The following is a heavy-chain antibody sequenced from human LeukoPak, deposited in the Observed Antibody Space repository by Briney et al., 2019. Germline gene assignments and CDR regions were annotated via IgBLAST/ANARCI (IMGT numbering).Heavy chain of an antibody. CDR2: INYSGST. D-gene: IGHD1-26*01. J-gene: IGHJ4*02. Sequence: SETLSLTCTVSGGSISSYYWGWIRQPPGKGLEWIGSINYSGSTYYNPSLKSRVTISVDPSKNQFSLKLISVTAADTAVYYCASHRWGGSYSHFDSWGQGTLVTVSS. CDR1: GGSISSYY. V-gene: IGHV4-39*01. CDR3: ASHRWGGSYSHFDS.